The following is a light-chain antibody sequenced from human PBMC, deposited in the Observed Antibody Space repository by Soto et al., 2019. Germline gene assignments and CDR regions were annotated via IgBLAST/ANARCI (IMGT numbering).Light chain of an antibody. CDR3: QQRSNWPRALT. CDR2: DAS. CDR1: QSVSSY. Sequence: EIVLTQSPATLSLSPGERATLSCRASQSVSSYLAWYQQKPGQAPRLLIYDASNRATGIPARFSGCGSGTDFTLTISSLEPEDFAVYYCQQRSNWPRALTFGGGTKVEIK. J-gene: IGKJ4*01. V-gene: IGKV3-11*01.